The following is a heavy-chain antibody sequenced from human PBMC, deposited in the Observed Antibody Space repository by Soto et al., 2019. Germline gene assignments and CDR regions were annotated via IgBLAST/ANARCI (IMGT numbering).Heavy chain of an antibody. CDR3: ARAEGYGSTWGLFDP. J-gene: IGHJ5*02. V-gene: IGHV4-31*03. D-gene: IGHD2-2*01. CDR1: GASISSGFYY. Sequence: QVQLQESGPGLVKPSQTLSLTCTVSGASISSGFYYWTWIRQFPGKGLEWIGYIYYRGSTYYNPSLKSRLTMSIDTSKNQFSLKLTSVTAADTAVYYCARAEGYGSTWGLFDPWGQGTLVAVSS. CDR2: IYYRGST.